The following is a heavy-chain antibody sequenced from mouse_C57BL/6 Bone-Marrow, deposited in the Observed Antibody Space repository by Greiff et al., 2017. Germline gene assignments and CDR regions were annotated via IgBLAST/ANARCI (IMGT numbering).Heavy chain of an antibody. J-gene: IGHJ3*01. Sequence: VMLVESGAELARPGASVKLSCKASGYTFTSYGISWVKQRTGQGLEWIGEIYPRSGNTYYNEKFKGKATLTADKSSSTAYMELRSLTSEDSAVYFCARARGYGYAWFAYWGQGTLVTVSA. V-gene: IGHV1-81*01. CDR2: IYPRSGNT. D-gene: IGHD2-2*01. CDR1: GYTFTSYG. CDR3: ARARGYGYAWFAY.